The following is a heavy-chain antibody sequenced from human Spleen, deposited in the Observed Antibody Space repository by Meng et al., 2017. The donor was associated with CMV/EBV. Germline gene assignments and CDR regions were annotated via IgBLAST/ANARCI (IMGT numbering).Heavy chain of an antibody. CDR2: INHSGNT. D-gene: IGHD1-1*01. CDR3: ARGSMQLELAFDY. CDR1: GGSFSGYY. V-gene: IGHV4-34*01. Sequence: SETLSLTCAVYGGSFSGYYWSWIRQPPGKGLEWIAEINHSGNTNYNPSLKSRVTISVDTSKNQFSLKLTSVTAADTAVYYCARGSMQLELAFDYWGQGTLVTVSS. J-gene: IGHJ4*02.